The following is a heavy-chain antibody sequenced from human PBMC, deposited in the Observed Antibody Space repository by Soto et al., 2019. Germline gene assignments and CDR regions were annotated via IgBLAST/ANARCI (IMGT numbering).Heavy chain of an antibody. CDR1: GFTFSSYW. CDR3: ARAGLAYYGGDCSRGSH. D-gene: IGHD2-21*01. CDR2: IKEDGSEK. J-gene: IGHJ4*02. V-gene: IGHV3-7*01. Sequence: PGGSLRLSCAASGFTFSSYWMSWVRQAPGKGLEWVANIKEDGSEKYYVDSVKGRFTISRDNAKNSLYLQMNSLRAEDTAVYYCARAGLAYYGGDCSRGSHWSQGTLVTVSS.